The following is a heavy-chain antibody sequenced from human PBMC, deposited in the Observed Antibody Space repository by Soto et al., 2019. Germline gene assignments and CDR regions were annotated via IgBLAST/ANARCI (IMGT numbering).Heavy chain of an antibody. CDR2: ISWDGGST. CDR3: AKDINEGEDNWSPFDY. D-gene: IGHD1-20*01. Sequence: GGSLRLSCAASGFTFDDYTMHWVRQAPGKGLEWVSLISWDGGSTYYADSVKGRFTISRDNSKNSLYLQMNSLRTEDTALYYCAKDINEGEDNWSPFDYWGQGTLVTVS. CDR1: GFTFDDYT. V-gene: IGHV3-43*01. J-gene: IGHJ4*02.